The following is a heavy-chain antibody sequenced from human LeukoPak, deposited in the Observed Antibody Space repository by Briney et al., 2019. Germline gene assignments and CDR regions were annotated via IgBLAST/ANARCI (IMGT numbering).Heavy chain of an antibody. V-gene: IGHV3-7*01. CDR1: GFTLSNYW. CDR3: ASHDFWSGYYGSYYFDY. J-gene: IGHJ4*02. D-gene: IGHD3-3*01. CDR2: INQDGSEI. Sequence: GGSLRLSCAASGFTLSNYWMTWVRQAPGKGLEWVANINQDGSEIFYVDSVKGRFTISRDNTKNSLYLQMNSLRAEDTAVYYCASHDFWSGYYGSYYFDYWGQGTLVTVSS.